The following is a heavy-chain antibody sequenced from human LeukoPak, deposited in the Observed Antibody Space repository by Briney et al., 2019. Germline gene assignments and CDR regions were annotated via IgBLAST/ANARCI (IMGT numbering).Heavy chain of an antibody. J-gene: IGHJ4*02. D-gene: IGHD3-10*01. CDR3: ASRSVREYYFDY. CDR1: GGSISSYY. Sequence: SETLSLTCTVSGGSISSYYWTWIRQPPGKGLEWIGYIYYTGSTNYNPSLKSRVSISLDTSKNQFSLKLSSVTAADTAVYYCASRSVREYYFDYWGQGTLVTVSS. V-gene: IGHV4-59*12. CDR2: IYYTGST.